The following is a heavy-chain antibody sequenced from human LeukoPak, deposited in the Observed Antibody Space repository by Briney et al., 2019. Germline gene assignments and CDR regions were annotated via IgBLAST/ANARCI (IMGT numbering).Heavy chain of an antibody. CDR3: ARDLRGGSFFDY. CDR1: GGTFSSYA. J-gene: IGHJ4*02. V-gene: IGHV1-69*13. CDR2: IIPIFGTA. Sequence: ASVKVSCKASGGTFSSYAISWVRQAPGQGLEWKGGIIPIFGTANYAQKFQGRVTITADESTSTAYMELSSLRSEDTAVYYCARDLRGGSFFDYWGQGTLVTVSS. D-gene: IGHD2-15*01.